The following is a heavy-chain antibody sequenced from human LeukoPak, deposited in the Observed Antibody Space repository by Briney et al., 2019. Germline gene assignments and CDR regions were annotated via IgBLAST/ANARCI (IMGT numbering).Heavy chain of an antibody. CDR1: GFTFTGYT. CDR2: ISRSSSAI. CDR3: ERDGTSCYFSSCYYYYYMDV. V-gene: IGHV3-48*02. D-gene: IGHD2-2*01. Sequence: PGGSLRLSCTASGFTFTGYTMNWVRQAPGKGLEWVSYISRSSSAIFYAHSVKGRFTISRDNAKNSLYMQMNSLRDEDTAVYYCERDGTSCYFSSCYYYYYMDVWGKGTTVTVSS. J-gene: IGHJ6*03.